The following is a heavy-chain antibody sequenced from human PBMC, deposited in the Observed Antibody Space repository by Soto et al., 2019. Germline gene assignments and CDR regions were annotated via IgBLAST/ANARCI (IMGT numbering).Heavy chain of an antibody. D-gene: IGHD1-1*01. CDR3: ARHSNEYRKSLDY. V-gene: IGHV4-59*08. J-gene: IGHJ4*02. CDR1: GDSISAYS. Sequence: TLSLTCTVSGDSISAYSWSWVRQPPGKGLEWIGNTHYNGNTKSSPSLKSRVTISVDTSKNHFSLKLSSVTAADTAVYYCARHSNEYRKSLDYWGQGTLVTVSS. CDR2: THYNGNT.